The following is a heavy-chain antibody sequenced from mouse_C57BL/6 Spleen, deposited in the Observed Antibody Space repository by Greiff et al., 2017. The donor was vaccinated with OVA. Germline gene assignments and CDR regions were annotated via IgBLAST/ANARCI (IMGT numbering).Heavy chain of an antibody. CDR3: ARGGAGTSDYAMDY. Sequence: VQLQQPGAELVMPGASVKLSCKASGYTFTSYWMHWVKQRPGQGLEWIGEIDPSDSYTNYNQKFKGKSTLTVDKSSSTAYMQLSSLTSEDSAVYYCARGGAGTSDYAMDYWGQGTSVTVSS. CDR1: GYTFTSYW. CDR2: IDPSDSYT. V-gene: IGHV1-69*01. D-gene: IGHD4-1*01. J-gene: IGHJ4*01.